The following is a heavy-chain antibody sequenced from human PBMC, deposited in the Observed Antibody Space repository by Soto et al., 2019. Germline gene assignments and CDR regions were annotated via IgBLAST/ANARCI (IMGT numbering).Heavy chain of an antibody. V-gene: IGHV3-23*01. D-gene: IGHD2-21*01. CDR1: GFLISANA. J-gene: IGHJ5*02. CDR2: ISGSAGVA. CDR3: VKGSLWTWFDP. Sequence: GGSLRVSCAASGFLISANAMSWVRQAPGGGLEWVSTISGSAGVAFYADSVRGRFIISRDISKNTLYLQLSTLRADDMARYYCVKGSLWTWFDPSGQRLFVPVSP.